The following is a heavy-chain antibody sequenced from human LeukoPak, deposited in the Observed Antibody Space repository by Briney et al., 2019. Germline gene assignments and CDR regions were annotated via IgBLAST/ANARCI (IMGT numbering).Heavy chain of an antibody. D-gene: IGHD1-26*01. CDR2: ISSSSSYI. Sequence: GGSLRLSCAASGFTFSSYNMNWVRQAPGKGLEWVSFISSSSSYIYYADSVKGRFTISRDNAKNSLYLQMNNLRAEDTAVYYCARDRSGSYWYYFDYWGQGTLVTVSS. CDR3: ARDRSGSYWYYFDY. J-gene: IGHJ4*02. V-gene: IGHV3-21*01. CDR1: GFTFSSYN.